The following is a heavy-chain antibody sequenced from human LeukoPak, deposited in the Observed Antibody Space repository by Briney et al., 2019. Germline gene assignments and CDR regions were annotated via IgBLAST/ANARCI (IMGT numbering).Heavy chain of an antibody. CDR3: ASGAEGGRPYYFDY. V-gene: IGHV3-23*05. J-gene: IGHJ4*02. CDR1: GLIFSNKA. Sequence: GGSLRLSCAASGLIFSNKAMSWVRQAPGKGLEWIAAVYSTGVYTWYADSVKGRFIISRDNSVNTLYLRMNSLTAADTAMYYCASGAEGGRPYYFDYWGQGSLVTVSS. D-gene: IGHD1-14*01. CDR2: VYSTGVYT.